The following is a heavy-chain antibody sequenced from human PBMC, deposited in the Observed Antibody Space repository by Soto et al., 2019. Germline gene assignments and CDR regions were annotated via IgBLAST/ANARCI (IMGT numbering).Heavy chain of an antibody. CDR2: IYYSGST. D-gene: IGHD6-13*01. V-gene: IGHV4-59*01. J-gene: IGHJ5*02. CDR3: ARELHSSSWKSGTVNWFDP. Sequence: SETLSLTCTVSGGSISSYYWSWIRQPPGKGLEWIGYIYYSGSTNYNPSLKSRVTISVDTSKNQFSLKLSSVTAADTAVYYYARELHSSSWKSGTVNWFDPWGQGTLVTVSS. CDR1: GGSISSYY.